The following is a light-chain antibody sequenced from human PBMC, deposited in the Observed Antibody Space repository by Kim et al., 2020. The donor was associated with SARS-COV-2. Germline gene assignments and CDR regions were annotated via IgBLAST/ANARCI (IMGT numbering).Light chain of an antibody. CDR1: GSDVGSYNY. CDR3: SSCAGSNNLV. CDR2: EVS. Sequence: GQSVTISSTGTGSDVGSYNYVSWYQQHPGKAPKVLIDEVSKRPSGVPDRFSGSKSGNTASLTVSGLQAEDEADYYCSSCAGSNNLVFGGGTQLTVL. J-gene: IGLJ3*02. V-gene: IGLV2-8*01.